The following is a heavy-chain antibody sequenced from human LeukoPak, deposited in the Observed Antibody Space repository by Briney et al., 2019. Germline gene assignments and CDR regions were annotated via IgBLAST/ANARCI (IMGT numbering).Heavy chain of an antibody. CDR3: ARHSDIVVVPAAPFDP. CDR1: GGTFSSYA. Sequence: SVKVSCKASGGTFSSYAISWVRQAPGQGLEWMGGIIPIFGTANYAQKFQGRVTITADESTSTAYMELSSLRSEDTAVYYCARHSDIVVVPAAPFDPWGQGTLVSVSS. CDR2: IIPIFGTA. D-gene: IGHD2-2*01. J-gene: IGHJ5*02. V-gene: IGHV1-69*13.